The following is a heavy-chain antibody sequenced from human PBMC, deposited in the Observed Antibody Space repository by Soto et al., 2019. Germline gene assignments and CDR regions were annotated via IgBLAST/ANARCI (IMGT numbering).Heavy chain of an antibody. D-gene: IGHD3-9*01. Sequence: EVQLVESGGGLVQPGGSLRLSCAASGFTFSSYWMSWVRQAPGKGLEWVANIKQDGSEKYYVGSVKGRFTISRDNAKNSLYLQMNSLRAEDTAVYYCTRYHEIDYFDYWGQGTLVTVSS. CDR2: IKQDGSEK. J-gene: IGHJ4*02. CDR3: TRYHEIDYFDY. CDR1: GFTFSSYW. V-gene: IGHV3-7*03.